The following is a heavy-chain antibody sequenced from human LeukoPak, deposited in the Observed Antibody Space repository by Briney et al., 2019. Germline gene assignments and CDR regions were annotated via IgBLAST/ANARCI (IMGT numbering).Heavy chain of an antibody. V-gene: IGHV3-9*01. J-gene: IGHJ4*02. CDR1: GFTFDDFA. CDR3: VKDKREYNSYLYGLIFDF. Sequence: GRSLRLSCAASGFTFDDFAMHWVRQAPGKGLEWVSGISWDGGDKGYADSVKGRFTISRDNAKNSLSLLMNSLRADDTALYYCVKDKREYNSYLYGLIFDFWGQGTLVTVSS. D-gene: IGHD2/OR15-2a*01. CDR2: ISWDGGDK.